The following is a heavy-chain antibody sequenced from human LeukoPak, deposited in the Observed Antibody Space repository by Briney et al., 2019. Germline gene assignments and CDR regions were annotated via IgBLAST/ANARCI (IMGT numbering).Heavy chain of an antibody. J-gene: IGHJ3*02. CDR1: GYSFTSYW. CDR2: IYPGDSDT. V-gene: IGHV5-51*01. Sequence: GESLKISCKGSGYSFTSYWIGWVRQMPGEGLEWMGIIYPGDSDTRYSPSFQGQVTISADKSISTAYLQWSSLKASDTAMYYCARLYDSSGYYYGLFDIWGQGTMVTVSS. CDR3: ARLYDSSGYYYGLFDI. D-gene: IGHD3-22*01.